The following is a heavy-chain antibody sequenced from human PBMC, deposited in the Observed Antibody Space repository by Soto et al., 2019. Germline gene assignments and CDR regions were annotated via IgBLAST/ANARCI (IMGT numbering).Heavy chain of an antibody. CDR3: ASDLSGRADV. J-gene: IGHJ6*02. V-gene: IGHV3-74*01. CDR1: GFAFISYW. Sequence: PWGSLRLSCAASGFAFISYWIHCGRQATGKGLVWVSRMNEDGGTTDYADSVKGRFTISRDNAKNTLYLQMNSLRVEDTAVYYCASDLSGRADVWGQGTTVTVSS. CDR2: MNEDGGTT. D-gene: IGHD3-10*01.